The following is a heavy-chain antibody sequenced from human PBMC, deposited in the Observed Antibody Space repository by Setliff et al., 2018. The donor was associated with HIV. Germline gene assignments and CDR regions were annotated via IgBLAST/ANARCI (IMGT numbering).Heavy chain of an antibody. Sequence: SCAASGFTFSNYWMTWVRQAPGKGLEWVANIKEDGSEKYYVDSVKGRFTISRDNAKKSLFLQMNSLRAEDTAVYYCAREREYYDSSGYRGGNAFDIWGQGTMVTV. J-gene: IGHJ3*02. CDR2: IKEDGSEK. D-gene: IGHD3-22*01. CDR1: GFTFSNYW. V-gene: IGHV3-7*03. CDR3: AREREYYDSSGYRGGNAFDI.